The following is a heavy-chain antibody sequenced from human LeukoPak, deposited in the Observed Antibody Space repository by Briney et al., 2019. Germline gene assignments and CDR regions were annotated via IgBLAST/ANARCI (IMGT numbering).Heavy chain of an antibody. J-gene: IGHJ4*02. CDR2: ISGCGGST. V-gene: IGHV3-23*01. CDR3: AILDFVVVPAALHN. CDR1: GFTFSSYA. Sequence: GGSLRLSCAASGFTFSSYAMSWVRQAPGKGLEWVSAISGCGGSTYYADSVKGRFTISRDNSKNTLYLQMNSLRAEDTAVYYCAILDFVVVPAALHNWGQGTLVTVSS. D-gene: IGHD2-2*01.